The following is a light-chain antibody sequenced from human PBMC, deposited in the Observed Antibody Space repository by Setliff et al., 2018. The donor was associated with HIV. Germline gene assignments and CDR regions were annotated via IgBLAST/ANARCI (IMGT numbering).Light chain of an antibody. Sequence: QFVLTQPASVSGSPGQSITISCTGTSNDVGRYDLVSWYQQHPARAPKLIIYQATRRPSGVSNRFSGSKSGNVASLTISGLQAEDEADYYCCSNTGSSTFVFGTGTKVTVL. CDR1: SNDVGRYDL. J-gene: IGLJ1*01. CDR3: CSNTGSSTFV. V-gene: IGLV2-23*01. CDR2: QAT.